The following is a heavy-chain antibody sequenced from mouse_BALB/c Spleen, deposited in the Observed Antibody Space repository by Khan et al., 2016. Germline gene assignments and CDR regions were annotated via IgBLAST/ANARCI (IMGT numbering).Heavy chain of an antibody. V-gene: IGHV5-4*02. CDR1: GFTFSDYY. CDR3: ARALNWYFDV. CDR2: ISDGGSYT. J-gene: IGHJ1*01. Sequence: EVQLQESGGGLVKPGGSLKLSCAASGFTFSDYYMYWVRQTPEKRLEWVATISDGGSYTYYPDSVKGRFTISRDNTKNNLYLQMRSLKSEDTAMYYCARALNWYFDVWGAGTTVTVSS.